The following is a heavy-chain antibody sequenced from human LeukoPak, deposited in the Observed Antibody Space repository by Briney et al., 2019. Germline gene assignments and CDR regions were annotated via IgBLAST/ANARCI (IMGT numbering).Heavy chain of an antibody. Sequence: SETLSLTCSVSGGSISSYFWSWIRQAPGKGLEWIGYIHYSGPTNYNPSLKSRVTISLDTSKNQFSLKVTSETAADTAIYYCARSGRHSGDTPFDYWGQGTLVTVSS. J-gene: IGHJ4*02. CDR2: IHYSGPT. D-gene: IGHD1-26*01. CDR3: ARSGRHSGDTPFDY. CDR1: GGSISSYF. V-gene: IGHV4-59*08.